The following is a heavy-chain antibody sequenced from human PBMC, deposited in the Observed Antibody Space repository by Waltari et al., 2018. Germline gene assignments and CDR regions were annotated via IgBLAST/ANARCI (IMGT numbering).Heavy chain of an antibody. J-gene: IGHJ4*02. CDR2: INPNSGGT. CDR1: GYTFTGYY. CDR3: ARAHFQWELPSYYFDY. D-gene: IGHD1-26*01. V-gene: IGHV1-2*04. Sequence: QVQLVQSGAEVKKPGASVKVSCKASGYTFTGYYMHWVRQAPGQGLEWMGWINPNSGGTNYAQKFQGWVTMTRDTSISTAYMELSRLRSDDTAVYYCARAHFQWELPSYYFDYWGQGTLVTVSS.